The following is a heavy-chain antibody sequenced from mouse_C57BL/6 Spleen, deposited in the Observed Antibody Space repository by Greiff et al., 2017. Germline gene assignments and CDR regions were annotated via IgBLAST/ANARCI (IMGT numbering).Heavy chain of an antibody. CDR1: GYSITSGYY. Sequence: EVKLQESGPGLVKPSQSLSLTCSVTGYSITSGYYWNWIRQFPGNKLEWMGYISYDGSNNSNPSLKNRISITRDTSKNQFFLKLNSVTTEDTATYYCASGTESFAYWGQGTLVTVSA. J-gene: IGHJ3*01. D-gene: IGHD3-3*01. CDR3: ASGTESFAY. CDR2: ISYDGSN. V-gene: IGHV3-6*01.